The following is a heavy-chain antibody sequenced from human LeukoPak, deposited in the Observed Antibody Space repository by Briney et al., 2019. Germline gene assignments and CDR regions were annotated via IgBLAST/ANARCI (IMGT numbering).Heavy chain of an antibody. Sequence: ASVKVSCKASGDTFTTDYIHWVRQGPGQGPEWMGVSNPSGGSTTNAQKFQGRVTMTRDTSTSAVYMELSSLRSEDTAIYYCARARGSGSYYGHDYYYYHYMDVWGKGTTVTVSS. CDR3: ARARGSGSYYGHDYYYYHYMDV. CDR2: SNPSGGST. CDR1: GDTFTTDY. J-gene: IGHJ6*03. V-gene: IGHV1-46*01. D-gene: IGHD3-10*01.